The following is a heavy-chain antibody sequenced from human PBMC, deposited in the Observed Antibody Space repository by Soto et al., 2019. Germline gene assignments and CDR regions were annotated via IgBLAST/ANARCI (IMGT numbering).Heavy chain of an antibody. D-gene: IGHD3-22*01. CDR2: ISSSGSTI. V-gene: IGHV3-48*03. Sequence: EVQLVESGGGLVQPGGSLRLSCAASGFTFSSYEMNWVRQAPGKGLEWVSYISSSGSTIYYADSVKGRFTISRDNAKNSLYLQMNSLRAEDTAVYYCARDSYYDSSGYRSFDYWGQGTLVTVSS. CDR1: GFTFSSYE. CDR3: ARDSYYDSSGYRSFDY. J-gene: IGHJ4*02.